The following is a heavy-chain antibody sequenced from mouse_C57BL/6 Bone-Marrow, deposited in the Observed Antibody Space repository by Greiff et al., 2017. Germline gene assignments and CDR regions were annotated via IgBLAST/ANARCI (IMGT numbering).Heavy chain of an antibody. CDR3: TRSGSSYEYYAMDY. D-gene: IGHD1-1*01. J-gene: IGHJ4*01. CDR2: IDPETGGT. V-gene: IGHV1-15*01. Sequence: VKLMESGAELVRPGASVTLSCKASGYTFTDYEMHWVKQTPVHGLEWIGAIDPETGGTAYNQKFKGKAILTADKSSSTAYMELRSLTSEDSAVYYCTRSGSSYEYYAMDYWGQGTSVTVSS. CDR1: GYTFTDYE.